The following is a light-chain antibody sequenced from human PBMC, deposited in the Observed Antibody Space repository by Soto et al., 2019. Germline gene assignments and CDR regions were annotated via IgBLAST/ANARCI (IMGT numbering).Light chain of an antibody. J-gene: IGKJ4*01. CDR1: QSVSSN. Sequence: EIVMTQSPATLPVSPGERATLSCRASQSVSSNLAWYQQKPGQAPRFLIYGASTRATGIPARFSGSGSGTEFTLTISSLQSEDFEVYYCQQYDTWPLTFGGGTKVDIK. V-gene: IGKV3-15*01. CDR3: QQYDTWPLT. CDR2: GAS.